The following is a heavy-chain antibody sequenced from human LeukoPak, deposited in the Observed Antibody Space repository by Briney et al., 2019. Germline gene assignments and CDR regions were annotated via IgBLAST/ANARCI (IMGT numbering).Heavy chain of an antibody. CDR2: IYHSGST. D-gene: IGHD6-13*01. CDR1: GGSISSSNW. Sequence: SGTLSLTCAVSGGSISSSNWWGWVRQPPGKGLEWIGEIYHSGSTNYNPSLKSRVTISVDKSKNQFSLKLSSVTAADTAVYYCAREYSSTWYPFDYWGRGTLVTVSS. CDR3: AREYSSTWYPFDY. J-gene: IGHJ4*02. V-gene: IGHV4-4*02.